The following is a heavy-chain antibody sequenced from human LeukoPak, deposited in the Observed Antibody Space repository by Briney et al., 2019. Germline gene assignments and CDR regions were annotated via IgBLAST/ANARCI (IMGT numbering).Heavy chain of an antibody. CDR1: GGSISSYY. V-gene: IGHV4-59*08. D-gene: IGHD6-13*01. CDR3: ARSPTPPYSSSWRNWFDP. J-gene: IGHJ5*02. CDR2: IYYSGST. Sequence: SETLSLTCTVSGGSISSYYWIWIRQPPGKGLEWIGYIYYSGSTNYHPSLKSRVTISVDTSKNQFSLKLSSVTAADTAVYYCARSPTPPYSSSWRNWFDPWGQGTLVTVSS.